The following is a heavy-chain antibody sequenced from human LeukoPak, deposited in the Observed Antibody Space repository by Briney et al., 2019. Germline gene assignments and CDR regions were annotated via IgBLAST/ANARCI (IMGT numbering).Heavy chain of an antibody. V-gene: IGHV1-2*02. CDR2: INPKSGGT. D-gene: IGHD3-10*01. J-gene: IGHJ4*02. CDR1: GYTFTGYY. Sequence: ASVKVSCKASGYTFTGYYIHWVRQAPGQGLEWMGWINPKSGGTNYAQKFQGRVTMTRDTSISTAYMELSRLRSDDTAVYYCAREYYYGSGNYYNRIDYWGQGTLVTVSS. CDR3: AREYYYGSGNYYNRIDY.